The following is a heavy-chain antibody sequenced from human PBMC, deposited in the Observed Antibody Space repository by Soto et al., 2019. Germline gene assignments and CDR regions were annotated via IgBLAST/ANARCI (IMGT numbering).Heavy chain of an antibody. Sequence: GGSLRLSSAASGFTFGDYYMSWIRQAPGEGLEWVSYISSRDTYAYYADSVKGRFTISRDNAKNSLYLQMDSLRAEDTAVYYCARNPYCGGDCYSVREFYFEHWGQGTLVTVSS. CDR3: ARNPYCGGDCYSVREFYFEH. CDR1: GFTFGDYY. V-gene: IGHV3-11*06. D-gene: IGHD2-21*02. CDR2: ISSRDTYA. J-gene: IGHJ4*02.